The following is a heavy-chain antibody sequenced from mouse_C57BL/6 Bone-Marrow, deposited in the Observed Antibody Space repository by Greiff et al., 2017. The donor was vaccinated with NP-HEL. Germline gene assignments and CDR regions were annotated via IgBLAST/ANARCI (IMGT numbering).Heavy chain of an antibody. D-gene: IGHD2-4*01. CDR1: GFTFSDYY. CDR2: ISNGGGST. V-gene: IGHV5-12*01. J-gene: IGHJ3*01. CDR3: ARHVDYGTAY. Sequence: EVQRVESGGGLVQPGGSLKLSCAASGFTFSDYYMYWVRQTPEKRLEWVAYISNGGGSTYYPDTVKGRFTISRDNAKNTLYLQMSRLKAEDTAMYYCARHVDYGTAYWGQGTLVTVSA.